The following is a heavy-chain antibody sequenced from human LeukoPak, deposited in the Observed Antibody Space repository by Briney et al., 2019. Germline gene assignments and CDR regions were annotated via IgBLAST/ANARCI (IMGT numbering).Heavy chain of an antibody. CDR1: GYTFTSYG. CDR3: ARDHPNTAMVTFFYYYGMDV. V-gene: IGHV1-18*01. J-gene: IGHJ6*02. CDR2: IAASNGNT. D-gene: IGHD5-18*01. Sequence: ASVKVSCKASGYTFTSYGISWVRQAPGQGLEWMGWIAASNGNTNYAQKLQGRVTMTTDTSTSTAYMELRSLRSDDTAVYYCARDHPNTAMVTFFYYYGMDVWGQGTTVTVSS.